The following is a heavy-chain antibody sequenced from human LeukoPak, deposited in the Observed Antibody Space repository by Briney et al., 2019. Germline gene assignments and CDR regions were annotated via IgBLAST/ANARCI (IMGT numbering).Heavy chain of an antibody. J-gene: IGHJ4*02. V-gene: IGHV3-21*01. CDR1: GYTFSSYS. D-gene: IGHD2-8*02. Sequence: GGSVRLSCAASGYTFSSYSMNWVRQAPGKGLEWVSSISSSSSYIYYADSVKGRFTISRDNAKNSLYLQMNSLRAEDTAVYYCARELQLVAPDYWGQGTLVTVSS. CDR2: ISSSSSYI. CDR3: ARELQLVAPDY.